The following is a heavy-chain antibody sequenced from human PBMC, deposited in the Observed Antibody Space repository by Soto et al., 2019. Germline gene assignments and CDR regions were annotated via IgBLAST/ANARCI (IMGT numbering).Heavy chain of an antibody. CDR2: ISGSGGST. CDR3: AKDPGGNAFDI. V-gene: IGHV3-23*01. D-gene: IGHD3-16*01. CDR1: GFTFSSYA. Sequence: EVQLLESGGGLVQPGGSLRLSCAASGFTFSSYAMSWVRQAPGKGLEWVSAISGSGGSTYYADSVKGRLTISRDNSKNTLYLQMNTLRSEATAVYYCAKDPGGNAFDIWGQGTMVTVSS. J-gene: IGHJ3*02.